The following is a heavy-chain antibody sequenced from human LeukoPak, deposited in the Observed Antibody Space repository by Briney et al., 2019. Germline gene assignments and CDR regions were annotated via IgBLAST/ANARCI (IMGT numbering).Heavy chain of an antibody. V-gene: IGHV1-18*01. D-gene: IGHD3-10*01. CDR1: VYTFTSYG. CDR2: ISAYNGNT. CDR3: ARAGVMVRGDYYYYYMDV. J-gene: IGHJ6*03. Sequence: GASVKVSCKASVYTFTSYGISWVRQAPGQGLEWTGWISAYNGNTNYAQKFQGRVTITRNTSISTAYMELSSLRSEDTAVYYCARAGVMVRGDYYYYYMDVWGKGTTVTVSS.